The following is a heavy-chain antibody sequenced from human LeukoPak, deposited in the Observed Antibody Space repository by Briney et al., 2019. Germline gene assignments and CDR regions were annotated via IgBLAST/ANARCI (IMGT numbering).Heavy chain of an antibody. D-gene: IGHD5-12*01. J-gene: IGHJ4*02. Sequence: GGSLRLSCAASGFSFSTQEMTWVRQAPGKGLEWVSYISSNSHTIYYADSVKGRFTISRDNTRNSVFLQLNSLRVEDTGFYYCARGSYTGFDLYFDHWGQGTLVTVSS. V-gene: IGHV3-48*03. CDR1: GFSFSTQE. CDR3: ARGSYTGFDLYFDH. CDR2: ISSNSHTI.